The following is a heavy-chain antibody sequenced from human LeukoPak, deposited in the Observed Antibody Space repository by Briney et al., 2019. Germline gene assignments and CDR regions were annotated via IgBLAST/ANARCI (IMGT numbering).Heavy chain of an antibody. CDR1: GGSFSGYY. CDR3: ARTHDYVWGSYRLDYFDY. D-gene: IGHD3-16*02. CDR2: INHSGST. Sequence: SETLSLTCAVYGGSFSGYYWSWIRQPPGKGLEWIGEINHSGSTNYNPSLKSRVTISVDTSKNQFSLKLSSVTAADTAVYYCARTHDYVWGSYRLDYFDYWGQGTLVTVS. V-gene: IGHV4-34*01. J-gene: IGHJ4*02.